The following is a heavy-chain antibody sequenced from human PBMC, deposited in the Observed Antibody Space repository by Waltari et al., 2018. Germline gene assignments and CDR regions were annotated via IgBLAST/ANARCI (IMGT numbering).Heavy chain of an antibody. CDR3: ARSLVQSYYGTSGYYAYSDYYYMDV. CDR1: GGTFSNYG. CDR2: IIPFLYIG. D-gene: IGHD3-22*01. J-gene: IGHJ6*03. Sequence: QVQLVQPGAEVMQPGSSVKISCKASGGTFSNYGINWLRQAPGQGLEWMGGIIPFLYIGDYSQKFQGRVTISADESTNTAYMEMSSLKSEDTAVYYCARSLVQSYYGTSGYYAYSDYYYMDVWGQGTTVTVSS. V-gene: IGHV1-69*04.